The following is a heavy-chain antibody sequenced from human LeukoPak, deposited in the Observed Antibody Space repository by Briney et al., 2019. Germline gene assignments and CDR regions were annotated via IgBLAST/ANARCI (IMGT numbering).Heavy chain of an antibody. J-gene: IGHJ4*02. CDR3: ARQQLSQLYYFDY. Sequence: SPSETLSLTCTVSGGSISSYYWSWIRQPPGKGLEWLGYIYYSGSTNYNPSLKSRVTISVDTSKNQFSLKLSSVTAADTAVYYCARQQLSQLYYFDYWGQGTLVTVSS. V-gene: IGHV4-59*01. CDR2: IYYSGST. D-gene: IGHD6-13*01. CDR1: GGSISSYY.